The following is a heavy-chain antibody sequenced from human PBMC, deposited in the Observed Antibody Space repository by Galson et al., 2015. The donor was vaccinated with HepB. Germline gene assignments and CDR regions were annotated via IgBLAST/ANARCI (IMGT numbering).Heavy chain of an antibody. CDR1: GFTLNTYG. Sequence: SLRLSCAVSGFTLNTYGMHWVRQAPGRGLEWVAVIWYDGSNINYADSVKGRFTISRDTSENTLYLQMNNLRVEDTAIYYCARDESGGVLPWFDLWGQGTLVTVSS. CDR3: ARDESGGVLPWFDL. V-gene: IGHV3-33*01. D-gene: IGHD3-16*01. J-gene: IGHJ5*02. CDR2: IWYDGSNI.